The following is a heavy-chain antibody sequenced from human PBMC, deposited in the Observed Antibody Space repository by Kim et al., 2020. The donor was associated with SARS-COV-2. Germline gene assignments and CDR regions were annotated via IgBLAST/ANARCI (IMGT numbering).Heavy chain of an antibody. CDR3: EYARDLGMSTSWYF. Sequence: GGSLRLSCAASGFTFDNYAMHWVRQAPGKGLEWVAFIRPKGCSRTSAYSAKVRCSITIARDENTLYLQLQSMRRKDTDMSVCEYARDLGMSTSWYF. J-gene: IGHJ2*01. CDR2: IRPKGCSR. CDR1: GFTFDNYA. V-gene: IGHV3-49*04. D-gene: IGHD1-20*01.